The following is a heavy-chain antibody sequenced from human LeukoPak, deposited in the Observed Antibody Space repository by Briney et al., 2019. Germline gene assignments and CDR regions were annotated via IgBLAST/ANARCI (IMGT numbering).Heavy chain of an antibody. D-gene: IGHD4-17*01. V-gene: IGHV1-69*13. CDR1: GGTFSSYA. J-gene: IGHJ4*02. CDR3: ASNGDYLDLFDY. CDR2: IIPVFGTA. Sequence: SVKVSCKASGGTFSSYAISWVRRAPGQGLEWMGGIIPVFGTANYAQKFQGRVTITADESTSTAYMELSSLRSEDTAVYYCASNGDYLDLFDYWGQGILVTVSS.